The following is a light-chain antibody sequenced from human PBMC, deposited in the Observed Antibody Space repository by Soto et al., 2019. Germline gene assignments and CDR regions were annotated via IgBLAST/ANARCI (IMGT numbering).Light chain of an antibody. CDR3: QQRINWPLT. Sequence: ETVLTQSPATLSLSPGERATLSCRASQSVSSYLAWYQQKPGQAPRLLIYDAVTRATGIPARFSGSGSGTDFTLTIGSLEPEDSGVYYCQQRINWPLTFGGGTRVEIK. CDR1: QSVSSY. CDR2: DAV. J-gene: IGKJ4*01. V-gene: IGKV3-11*01.